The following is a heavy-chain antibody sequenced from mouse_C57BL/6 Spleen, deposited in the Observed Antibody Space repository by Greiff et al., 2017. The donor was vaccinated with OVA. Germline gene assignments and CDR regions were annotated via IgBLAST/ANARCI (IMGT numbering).Heavy chain of an antibody. V-gene: IGHV2-2*01. D-gene: IGHD2-1*01. CDR3: ARGGYGNFFDY. J-gene: IGHJ2*01. CDR2: IWSGGST. CDR1: GFSLTSYG. Sequence: VMLVESGPGLVQPSQSLSITCTVSGFSLTSYGVHWVRQSPGKGLEWLGVIWSGGSTDYNAAFISRLSISKDNSKSQVFFKMNSLQADDTAIYYCARGGYGNFFDYWGQGTTLTVSS.